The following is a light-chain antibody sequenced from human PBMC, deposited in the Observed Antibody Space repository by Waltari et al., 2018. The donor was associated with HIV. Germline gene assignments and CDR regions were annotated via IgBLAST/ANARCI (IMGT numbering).Light chain of an antibody. J-gene: IGKJ5*01. CDR1: QDISSY. CDR3: QHINSFPIT. V-gene: IGKV1-9*01. CDR2: AAS. Sequence: IQLTQSPSFLSASVRDRVTITCRASQDISSYLAWYQQKPGEAPKLLIYAASTLQSGVPSRFSGRGSGTEFTLTINSLQPEDFATYFCQHINSFPITFGQGTRLEIK.